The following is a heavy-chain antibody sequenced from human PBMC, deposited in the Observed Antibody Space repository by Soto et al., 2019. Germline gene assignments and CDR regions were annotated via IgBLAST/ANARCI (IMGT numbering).Heavy chain of an antibody. V-gene: IGHV1-3*01. J-gene: IGHJ4*02. Sequence: ASVKVSCKASGYTFTSYAMHWVRQAPGQRLEWMGWINAGNGNTKYSQKFQGRVTITRDTSASTAYMELSSLRSEDTAVYYCARATGRDYDFWSGYYTEFDYWGEGPLVTVS. CDR3: ARATGRDYDFWSGYYTEFDY. D-gene: IGHD3-3*01. CDR1: GYTFTSYA. CDR2: INAGNGNT.